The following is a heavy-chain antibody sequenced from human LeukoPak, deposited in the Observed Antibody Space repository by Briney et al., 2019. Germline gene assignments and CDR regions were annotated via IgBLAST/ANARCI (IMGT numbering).Heavy chain of an antibody. CDR3: AKDVSPIAN. D-gene: IGHD6-13*01. CDR1: GFDLTTYA. V-gene: IGHV3-23*01. Sequence: GRSLRLSCAASGFDLTTYAMTWVRQAPAKGLEWVSAISASGDTTYYADSVKGRFTVSRDNSKNTLYLQMSSQRAEDTAVYYCAKDVSPIANWGQGTLVTVSS. CDR2: ISASGDTT. J-gene: IGHJ4*02.